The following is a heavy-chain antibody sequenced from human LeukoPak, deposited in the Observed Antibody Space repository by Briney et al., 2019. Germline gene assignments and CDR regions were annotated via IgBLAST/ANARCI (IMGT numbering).Heavy chain of an antibody. V-gene: IGHV4-59*01. CDR2: IYYSGST. CDR1: GGSFSGYY. Sequence: SETLSLTCAVYGGSFSGYYWSWIRQPPGMGLEWIGYIYYSGSTKYDPSLRSRVTISLDTSRNQFSLNLSSVTAADTAVYYCARDSEFYDGSNYTYYFDLWGQGTLVTVSS. D-gene: IGHD5-24*01. J-gene: IGHJ4*02. CDR3: ARDSEFYDGSNYTYYFDL.